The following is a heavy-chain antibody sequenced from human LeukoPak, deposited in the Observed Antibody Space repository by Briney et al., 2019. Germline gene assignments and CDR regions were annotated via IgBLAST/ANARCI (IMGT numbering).Heavy chain of an antibody. CDR3: AISKIFGVVNSIDY. J-gene: IGHJ4*02. V-gene: IGHV5-51*01. CDR1: GYSFSNCW. Sequence: GESLKISCKGSGYSFSNCWIGWVRQMPGKGLEWMGMIYPGDSDIRYSSSFQGQVTISADKSISTAYLQWSGLKASDTAMYYCAISKIFGVVNSIDYWGQGTLVTVSS. D-gene: IGHD3-3*01. CDR2: IYPGDSDI.